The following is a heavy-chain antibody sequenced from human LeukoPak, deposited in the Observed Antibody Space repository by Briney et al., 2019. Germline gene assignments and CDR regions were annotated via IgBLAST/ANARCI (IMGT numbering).Heavy chain of an antibody. CDR1: GGSFSGYY. D-gene: IGHD2-2*01. CDR3: ARGLTIVVVPARRSYYGMDV. CDR2: INHSGST. J-gene: IGHJ6*02. Sequence: SETLSLTCAVYGGSFSGYYWSWIRQPPGKGLEWIGEINHSGSTNYNPSLKSRVTISVDTSKNQFSLKLSSVTAADTAVYYCARGLTIVVVPARRSYYGMDVWGQGTTVTVSS. V-gene: IGHV4-34*01.